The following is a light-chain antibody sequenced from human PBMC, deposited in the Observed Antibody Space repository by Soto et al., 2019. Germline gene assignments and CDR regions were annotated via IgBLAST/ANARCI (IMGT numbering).Light chain of an antibody. Sequence: QSALTQPPSASGSPGQSVTISCTGTSSDVGGYHFVSWYQQHPGKAPKILIYEVSKRASGVPDRFSGSKSGNTASLTVSGLQPDDEADYYCNSYGGSTNVVFGGGTKVTVL. CDR1: SSDVGGYHF. CDR3: NSYGGSTNVV. V-gene: IGLV2-8*01. CDR2: EVS. J-gene: IGLJ2*01.